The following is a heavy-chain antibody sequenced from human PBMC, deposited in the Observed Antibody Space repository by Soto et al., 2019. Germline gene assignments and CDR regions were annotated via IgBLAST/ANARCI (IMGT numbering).Heavy chain of an antibody. CDR3: AKDPRSNTLFGVGRIYYYYYYMDV. V-gene: IGHV3-23*01. J-gene: IGHJ6*03. CDR2: ISGSGETS. Sequence: GGSLRLSCAASGFTFSSYVMSWVRQAPGKGLEWVSAISGSGETSYSADSVKGRFTISRDNSKDTLYLQMNSLRAEDTAVYYCAKDPRSNTLFGVGRIYYYYYYMDVWGKGTTVTVSS. CDR1: GFTFSSYV. D-gene: IGHD3-3*01.